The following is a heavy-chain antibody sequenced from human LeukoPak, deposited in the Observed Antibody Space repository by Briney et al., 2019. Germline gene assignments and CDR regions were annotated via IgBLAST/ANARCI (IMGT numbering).Heavy chain of an antibody. J-gene: IGHJ4*02. D-gene: IGHD1-26*01. CDR3: ARDGSGRDIDF. V-gene: IGHV3-33*01. Sequence: PGTSLRLSCAASGLTFSIYGWHWVRQAPGKGLVWVAVISNDGRNQHYADPVRGRFTISRDDSKTTVYLEMNSLRVEDTALYYCARDGSGRDIDFWGQGTLVTVSS. CDR1: GLTFSIYG. CDR2: ISNDGRNQ.